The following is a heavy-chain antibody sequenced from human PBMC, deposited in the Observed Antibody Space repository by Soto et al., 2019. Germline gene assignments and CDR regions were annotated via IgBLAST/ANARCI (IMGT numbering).Heavy chain of an antibody. D-gene: IGHD2-15*01. CDR1: GGSFSGYY. V-gene: IGHV4-34*01. J-gene: IGHJ4*02. CDR2: TNHSGST. CDR3: ARGGGGSYLKYYFDY. Sequence: SETLSLTCAVYGGSFSGYYWSWIRQPPGKGLEWIGETNHSGSTNYNPSLKSRVTISVDTSKNQFSLKLSSVTAADTAVYYCARGGGGSYLKYYFDYWGQGTLVTVSS.